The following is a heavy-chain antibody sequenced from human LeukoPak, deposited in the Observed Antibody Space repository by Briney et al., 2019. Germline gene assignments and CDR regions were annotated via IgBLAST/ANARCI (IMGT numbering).Heavy chain of an antibody. J-gene: IGHJ4*02. CDR1: GFTFSSYW. CDR2: IKQDGSEK. CDR3: AKTMGAIDHDY. Sequence: GGSLRLSCAASGFTFSSYWMSWVRQAPGKGLEWVANIKQDGSEKYYADSVKGRFTISRDNSKNTLYLQMNSLRAEDTALYYCAKTMGAIDHDYWGQGTLVTVSS. D-gene: IGHD1-26*01. V-gene: IGHV3-7*03.